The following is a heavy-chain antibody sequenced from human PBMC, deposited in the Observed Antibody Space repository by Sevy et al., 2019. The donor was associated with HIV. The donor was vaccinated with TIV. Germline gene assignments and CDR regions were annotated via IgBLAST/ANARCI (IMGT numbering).Heavy chain of an antibody. D-gene: IGHD3-3*01. V-gene: IGHV1-24*01. CDR1: GSTLSKLS. J-gene: IGHJ4*02. CDR2: FDPEDGET. CDR3: STGREYYEGNLGYFDY. Sequence: ASVKVSCKVSGSTLSKLSMHWVRQAPGKGLEWMGRFDPEDGETIYSQKFQGRVTMTEDTSTDTAYMELSSLRSEDTAVYHWSTGREYYEGNLGYFDYWGQGTLVTVSS.